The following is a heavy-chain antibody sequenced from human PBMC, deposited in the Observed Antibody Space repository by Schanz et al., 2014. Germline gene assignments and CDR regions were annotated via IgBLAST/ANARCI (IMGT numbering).Heavy chain of an antibody. D-gene: IGHD4-17*01. CDR3: ARGYGDSPTDF. CDR1: GDTFSKYN. J-gene: IGHJ4*02. CDR2: INPSGGST. V-gene: IGHV1-46*01. Sequence: QVQLVQSGPEVKKPGSSVKVSCQAFGDTFSKYNIMWVRQAPGQGLEWMGIINPSGGSTRYGQKFQGRITVTTDTSTSTAYMELRSLRSDDTAVYYCARGYGDSPTDFWGQGTLXTVSS.